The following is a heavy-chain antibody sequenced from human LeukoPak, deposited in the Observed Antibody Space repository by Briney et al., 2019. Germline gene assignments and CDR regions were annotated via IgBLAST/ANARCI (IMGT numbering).Heavy chain of an antibody. CDR3: ARVSGGQQLGDLDY. J-gene: IGHJ4*02. V-gene: IGHV3-20*04. Sequence: GGSLRLSRAASGFTLYEYGMSWGRHGPGKGLGWVSGINWNVGTTSTADSEKGRFTTSTDNTKNSLYVQMNSLRAEDTALYYCARVSGGQQLGDLDYWGQGALVTVSS. CDR2: INWNVGTT. CDR1: GFTLYEYG. D-gene: IGHD6-13*01.